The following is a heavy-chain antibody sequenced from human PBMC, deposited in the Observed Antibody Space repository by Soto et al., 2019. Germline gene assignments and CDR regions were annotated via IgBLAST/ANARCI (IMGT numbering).Heavy chain of an antibody. CDR2: INPNSGGT. CDR3: ARESRLFCSGGSCYDY. CDR1: GYTFTGYY. J-gene: IGHJ4*02. V-gene: IGHV1-2*04. Sequence: QVQLVQSGAEVKKPGASVKVSCKASGYTFTGYYMHWVRQAPGQGLEWMGWINPNSGGTNYAQKFQGWVTMNRDTSISTASMELSRLRSDDTAVYYCARESRLFCSGGSCYDYWGQGTLVTVSS. D-gene: IGHD2-15*01.